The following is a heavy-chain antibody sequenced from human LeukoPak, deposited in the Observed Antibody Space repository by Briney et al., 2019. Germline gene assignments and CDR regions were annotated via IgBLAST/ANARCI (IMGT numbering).Heavy chain of an antibody. D-gene: IGHD6-13*01. CDR2: IYYSGST. Sequence: PSETLSLTCTVSGGSISSYYWSWIRQPPGKGLEWIGYIYYSGSTNYNPSLKSRVTISVDTSKNQFSLKLSSVTAADTAVYYCASVVGAIAAAGTWYFDYWGQGTLVTVSS. CDR3: ASVVGAIAAAGTWYFDY. V-gene: IGHV4-59*12. CDR1: GGSISSYY. J-gene: IGHJ4*02.